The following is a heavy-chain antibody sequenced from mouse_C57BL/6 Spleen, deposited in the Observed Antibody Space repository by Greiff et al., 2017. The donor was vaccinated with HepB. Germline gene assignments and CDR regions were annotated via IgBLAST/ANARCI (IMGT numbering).Heavy chain of an antibody. J-gene: IGHJ4*01. CDR1: GYTFTSYW. CDR2: IDPNSGGT. Sequence: VQLQQSGAELVKPGASVKLSCKASGYTFTSYWMHWVKQRPGRGLEWIGRIDPNSGGTKYDEKFKSKATLTVDKPSSTAYMQLSSLTSEDSAVYYCARQNDSHYYARDYWGQGTPVTVSA. V-gene: IGHV1-72*01. CDR3: ARQNDSHYYARDY. D-gene: IGHD2-12*01.